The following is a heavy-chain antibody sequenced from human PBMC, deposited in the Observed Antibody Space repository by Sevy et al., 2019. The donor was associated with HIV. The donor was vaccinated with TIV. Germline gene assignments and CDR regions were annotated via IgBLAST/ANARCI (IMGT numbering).Heavy chain of an antibody. CDR1: GFRFNDYA. D-gene: IGHD3-3*01. Sequence: GGSLRLSCEASGFRFNDYAIYWVRQAPGMGLDWVAVISYDASEEYYSDSVRGRFTLSRDKSTNTVHLQMTSLRPEDTAVYYCARGPAGFNIKSPDYWGQGTLVTVSS. CDR3: ARGPAGFNIKSPDY. CDR2: ISYDASEE. V-gene: IGHV3-30*04. J-gene: IGHJ4*02.